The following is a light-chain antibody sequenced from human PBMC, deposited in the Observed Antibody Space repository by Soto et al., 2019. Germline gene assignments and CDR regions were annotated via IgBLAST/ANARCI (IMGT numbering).Light chain of an antibody. V-gene: IGLV2-14*03. CDR3: ISYTDRQSYL. CDR1: SSDIGSYDH. CDR2: AVS. J-gene: IGLJ1*01. Sequence: QSALTQPASVSGSPGQSITISCSGTSSDIGSYDHVAWYQQFPGKSPELIIYAVSDRPSGVSDRFSGSKSGISASLTISGLQTEDEADYYCISYTDRQSYLFGTGTKV.